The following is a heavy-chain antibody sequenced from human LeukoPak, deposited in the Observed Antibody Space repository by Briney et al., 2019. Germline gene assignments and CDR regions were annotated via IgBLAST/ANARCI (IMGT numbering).Heavy chain of an antibody. J-gene: IGHJ6*04. D-gene: IGHD6-25*01. CDR2: IYYSGST. V-gene: IGHV4-59*11. CDR1: GGSISSHY. CDR3: ARDRGMRAAPWYYYYSMVV. Sequence: PSETLSLTCTVSGGSISSHYWSWIRQPPGKGLEWIGDIYYSGSTNYNPSLKSRVTISVDTSKNQFSLTLSSVTAEDAAVYYCARDRGMRAAPWYYYYSMVVWGTGTPHTVSS.